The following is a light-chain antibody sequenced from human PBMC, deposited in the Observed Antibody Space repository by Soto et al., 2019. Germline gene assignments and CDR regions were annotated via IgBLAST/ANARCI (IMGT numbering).Light chain of an antibody. V-gene: IGLV2-14*01. CDR1: SSDVGGYNY. CDR2: DVS. Sequence: QSVLTQPASVSGSPGQSITISCTGTSSDVGGYNYVSWYQQHPGKAPKLMIYDVSNRPSGVSTRFSGSKSGNTASLTISGLQAEDEADYNCSSYTSSSTVVFGGGTKLTVL. J-gene: IGLJ2*01. CDR3: SSYTSSSTVV.